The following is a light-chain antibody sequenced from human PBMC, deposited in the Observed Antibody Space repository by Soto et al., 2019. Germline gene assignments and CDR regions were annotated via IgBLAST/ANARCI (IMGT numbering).Light chain of an antibody. Sequence: EIVLTQSPGTLSLSPGERATLSCRTSQSVSSSYLAWYQQKPGQAPRLLIYGASSRATGIPDRFSGSGSGKDFTLTISRLEPEDFAVYYCQQYGSSPSTFGQGTRLEIK. CDR3: QQYGSSPST. V-gene: IGKV3-20*01. CDR1: QSVSSSY. J-gene: IGKJ5*01. CDR2: GAS.